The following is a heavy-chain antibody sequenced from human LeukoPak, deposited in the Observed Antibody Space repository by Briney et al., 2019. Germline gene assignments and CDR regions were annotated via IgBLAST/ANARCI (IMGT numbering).Heavy chain of an antibody. V-gene: IGHV4-4*09. Sequence: SETLSLTCTVSGGSISSYYWSWIRQPPGKGLEWIGYIYTSGSTNYNPSLKSRVTISVDTSKSQFSLKLSSVTAADTAVYYCARLGGSSSWYFLDYWGQGTLVTVSS. J-gene: IGHJ4*02. CDR1: GGSISSYY. D-gene: IGHD6-13*01. CDR3: ARLGGSSSWYFLDY. CDR2: IYTSGST.